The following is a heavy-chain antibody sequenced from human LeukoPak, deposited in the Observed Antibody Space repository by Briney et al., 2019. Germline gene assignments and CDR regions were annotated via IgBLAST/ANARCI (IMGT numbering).Heavy chain of an antibody. CDR1: GFTFSGSA. CDR3: TRLSGGNSDSYYYGLDV. D-gene: IGHD4-23*01. V-gene: IGHV3-73*01. Sequence: GGSLRLSCAPSGFTFSGSAIHWVRQASGKGLEWVARIKTKAESYATAYVASVKGRFTISRDDSKNTAYLQMDSLKTEDTAMYYCTRLSGGNSDSYYYGLDVWGQGTTVTVSS. CDR2: IKTKAESYAT. J-gene: IGHJ6*02.